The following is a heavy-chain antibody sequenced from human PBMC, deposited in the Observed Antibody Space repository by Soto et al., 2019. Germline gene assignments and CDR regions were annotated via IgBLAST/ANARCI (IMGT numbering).Heavy chain of an antibody. CDR1: GGSISSGGYY. Sequence: SETLSLTCTVSGGSISSGGYYWSWIRQHPGKGLEWIGYIYYSGSTYYNPSLKSRVTISVDTSKNQFSLKLSSVTAADTAVYYCAGLYSSGYFHFDYWGQGTLVTVSS. J-gene: IGHJ4*02. D-gene: IGHD3-22*01. CDR2: IYYSGST. CDR3: AGLYSSGYFHFDY. V-gene: IGHV4-31*03.